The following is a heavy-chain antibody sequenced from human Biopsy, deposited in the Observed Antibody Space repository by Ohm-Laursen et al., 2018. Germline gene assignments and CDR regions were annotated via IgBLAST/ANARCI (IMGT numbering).Heavy chain of an antibody. J-gene: IGHJ5*02. Sequence: TLSLTCTVSGGSPSSYSWSWIRQPAGKGLEWIGQIYTSGITNYNPSLKSRVTMSVDTSKNKFSLRVSSVTAADTAVYYCARDRDRRGWFDPWGLGTLVTVSS. CDR3: ARDRDRRGWFDP. V-gene: IGHV4-4*07. CDR2: IYTSGIT. CDR1: GGSPSSYS. D-gene: IGHD1-14*01.